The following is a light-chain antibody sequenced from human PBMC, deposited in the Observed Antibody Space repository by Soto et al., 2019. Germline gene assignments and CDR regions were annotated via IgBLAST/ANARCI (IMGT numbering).Light chain of an antibody. CDR1: QGISNY. CDR3: QKYTNVPA. J-gene: IGKJ4*01. CDR2: AAS. Sequence: DIQMTQSPSSLSASVGDRVTITCRASQGISNYLAWYQQIPGKVPKLLISAASTLQSGVHSRFSGCGSGTDFTLTISSLQPEDVATYYCQKYTNVPAFGEGTKVEIK. V-gene: IGKV1-27*01.